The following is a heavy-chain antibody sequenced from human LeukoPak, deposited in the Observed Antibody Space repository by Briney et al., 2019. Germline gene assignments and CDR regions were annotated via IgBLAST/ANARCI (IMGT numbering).Heavy chain of an antibody. V-gene: IGHV4-34*01. CDR3: ARADGYSSRVDY. J-gene: IGHJ4*02. CDR1: GGSFSGYY. D-gene: IGHD6-13*01. CDR2: INHSGST. Sequence: PSETLSLTCAVYGGSFSGYYWSWIRQPPGKGLEWIGEINHSGSTNYNPSLKSRVTISVDMSKNQFSLKLSSVTAADTAVYYCARADGYSSRVDYWGQGTLVTVSS.